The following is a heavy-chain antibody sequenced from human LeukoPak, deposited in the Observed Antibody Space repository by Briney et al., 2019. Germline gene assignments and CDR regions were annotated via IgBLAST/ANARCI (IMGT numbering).Heavy chain of an antibody. D-gene: IGHD6-13*01. CDR3: AKIASYYYDH. CDR2: ISDSGDRT. J-gene: IGHJ4*02. Sequence: PGGSLRLSCAASGFTFSNYAMAWVRQAPGKGLEWVSSISDSGDRTYYPDSVKGRLTISRDNNKNTLYLQMNSLRAEDTAVYYCAKIASYYYDHWGQGTLITVSS. V-gene: IGHV3-23*01. CDR1: GFTFSNYA.